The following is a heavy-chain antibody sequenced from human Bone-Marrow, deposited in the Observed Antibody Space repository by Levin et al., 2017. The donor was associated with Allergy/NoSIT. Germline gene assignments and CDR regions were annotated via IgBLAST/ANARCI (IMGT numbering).Heavy chain of an antibody. CDR3: ARGHMEQLVLLDGMDV. V-gene: IGHV1-8*01. CDR2: MNPNSGNT. D-gene: IGHD6-6*01. Sequence: VASVKVSCKASGYTFTSYDINWVRQATGQGLEWMGWMNPNSGNTGYAQKFQGRVTMTRNTSISTAYMELSSLRSEDTAVYYCARGHMEQLVLLDGMDVWGQGTTVTVSS. J-gene: IGHJ6*02. CDR1: GYTFTSYD.